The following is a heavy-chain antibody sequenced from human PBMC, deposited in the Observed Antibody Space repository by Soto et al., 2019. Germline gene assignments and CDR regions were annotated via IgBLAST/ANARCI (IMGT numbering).Heavy chain of an antibody. Sequence: SETLSLTCTVSVFSISSSSYYWGWIRQPPGKGLEWIGSIYYSGSTYYNPSLKSRVTISLDTSKNQFSLKLSSVTAADTAVYYCERHYPNRLRFSEWSLYGGWFDAWGQGTMVTVSS. D-gene: IGHD3-3*01. V-gene: IGHV4-39*01. CDR1: VFSISSSSYY. CDR2: IYYSGST. J-gene: IGHJ5*02. CDR3: ERHYPNRLRFSEWSLYGGWFDA.